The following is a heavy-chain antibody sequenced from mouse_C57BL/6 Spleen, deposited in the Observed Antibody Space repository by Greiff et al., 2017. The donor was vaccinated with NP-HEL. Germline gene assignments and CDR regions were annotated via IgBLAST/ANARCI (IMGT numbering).Heavy chain of an antibody. V-gene: IGHV1-22*01. J-gene: IGHJ2*01. CDR3: ARVDYDKDYFDY. CDR2: INPNNGGT. CDR1: GYTFTDYN. D-gene: IGHD2-4*01. Sequence: EVQLQQSGPELVKPGASVKMSCKASGYTFTDYNMHWVKQSHGKSLEWIGYINPNNGGTSYNQKFKGKATLTVNKSSSTAYMELRSLTSEDSAVYYCARVDYDKDYFDYWGQGTTLTVSS.